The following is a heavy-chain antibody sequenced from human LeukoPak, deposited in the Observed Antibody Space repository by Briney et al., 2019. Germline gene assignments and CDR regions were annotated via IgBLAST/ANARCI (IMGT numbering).Heavy chain of an antibody. V-gene: IGHV3-23*01. CDR2: ISGSGGST. D-gene: IGHD1-7*01. CDR3: AKDVSRGTTNYFDY. CDR1: GFTFSSYA. Sequence: GGSLRLSCAASGFTFSSYAMSWVRQAPGKGLEWVSAISGSGGSTYYADSVEGRFTISRDNSKNTLYLQMNSLRAEDTAVYYCAKDVSRGTTNYFDYWGQGTLVTVSS. J-gene: IGHJ4*02.